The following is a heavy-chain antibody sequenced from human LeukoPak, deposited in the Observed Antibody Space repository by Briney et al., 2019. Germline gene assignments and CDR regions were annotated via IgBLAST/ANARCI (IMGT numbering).Heavy chain of an antibody. V-gene: IGHV7-4-1*02. J-gene: IGHJ3*02. CDR3: ARDLVSAGFDI. Sequence: ASVPVSCKAFGYTFSSHAMNWVRQAPGQGLELMGWLNTNTGIPTYAQGFAGRFVFSLDTSVTTAYLQITSLKAEDTAVYYCARDLVSAGFDIWGQGTMVTVSS. D-gene: IGHD6-6*01. CDR2: LNTNTGIP. CDR1: GYTFSSHA.